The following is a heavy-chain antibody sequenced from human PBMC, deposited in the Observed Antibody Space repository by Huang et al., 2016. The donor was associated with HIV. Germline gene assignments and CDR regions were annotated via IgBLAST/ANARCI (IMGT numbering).Heavy chain of an antibody. J-gene: IGHJ4*02. CDR1: GYTFTNHD. Sequence: QVQRVQSGAEVKKPGASVKVSCKASGYTFTNHDINWVRQATGQGIEWMGWMNPSSGTAGYAQRFQGRVTMNRNTSISTAYMELSSLRSEDTAVYYCARVYYESSHYYIFLYWGQGTLVTVSS. CDR2: MNPSSGTA. V-gene: IGHV1-8*01. CDR3: ARVYYESSHYYIFLY. D-gene: IGHD3-22*01.